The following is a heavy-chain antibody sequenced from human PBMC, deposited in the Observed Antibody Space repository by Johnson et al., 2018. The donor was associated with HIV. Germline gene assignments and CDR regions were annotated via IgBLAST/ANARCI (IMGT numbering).Heavy chain of an antibody. D-gene: IGHD2-15*01. CDR3: VRGRLLDAFDI. J-gene: IGHJ3*02. CDR2: ISYDGSNK. CDR1: GFTFRNAW. Sequence: QVQLVESGGGLVKPGGSLRLSCAASGFTFRNAWMSWVRQAPGKGLEWVAVISYDGSNKYYADSVRGRFTISRDNSKNTLYLQMTSLRAEDTAMFYCVRGRLLDAFDIWGQGTRVTVSS. V-gene: IGHV3-30*14.